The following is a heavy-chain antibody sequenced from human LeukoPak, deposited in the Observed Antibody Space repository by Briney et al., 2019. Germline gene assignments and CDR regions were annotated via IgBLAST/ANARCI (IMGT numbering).Heavy chain of an antibody. CDR1: GFTFSSYA. CDR3: AKDIKWELRGPLVGLAFDY. J-gene: IGHJ4*02. D-gene: IGHD1-26*01. V-gene: IGHV3-23*01. Sequence: GGSLRLSCAASGFTFSSYAMSWVRQAPGKGLEWVSAISGSGGSTYYADSVKGRFTISRDNSKNTLYLQMNSLRAEDTAVYYCAKDIKWELRGPLVGLAFDYWGQGTLATVSS. CDR2: ISGSGGST.